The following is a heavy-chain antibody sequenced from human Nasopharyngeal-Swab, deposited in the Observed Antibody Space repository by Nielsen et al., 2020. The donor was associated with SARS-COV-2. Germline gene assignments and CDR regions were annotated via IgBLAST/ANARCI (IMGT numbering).Heavy chain of an antibody. CDR3: ARGCVLTGPSCYYYGMDV. D-gene: IGHD3-9*01. J-gene: IGHJ6*02. CDR2: ISSSSNYI. Sequence: GESLKISCVTSGFTFNMYSMHWVRQAPGKGLEWVASISSSSNYIYYGDSVKGRFTISRDNTQKSLYLEMNSLRAEDTAVYYCARGCVLTGPSCYYYGMDVWGQGTTVTVPS. V-gene: IGHV3-21*01. CDR1: GFTFNMYS.